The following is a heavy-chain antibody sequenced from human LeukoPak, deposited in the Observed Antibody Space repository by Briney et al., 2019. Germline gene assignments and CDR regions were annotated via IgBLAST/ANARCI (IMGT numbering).Heavy chain of an antibody. D-gene: IGHD3-10*01. CDR1: GFTFSNAW. Sequence: GGSLRLSCAASGFTFSNAWMSWVRQAPGEGLEWVGRIKSKTDGGTTDYAAPVKGRFTISRDDSKNTLYLQMNSLRADDTAVYYCARSLRVRGVPDYMDFWGKGTTVIISS. V-gene: IGHV3-15*01. J-gene: IGHJ6*03. CDR3: ARSLRVRGVPDYMDF. CDR2: IKSKTDGGTT.